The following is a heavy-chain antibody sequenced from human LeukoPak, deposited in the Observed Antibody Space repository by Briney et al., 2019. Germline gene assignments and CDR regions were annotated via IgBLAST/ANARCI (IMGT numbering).Heavy chain of an antibody. CDR3: TRGEVDLGDY. V-gene: IGHV3-73*01. CDR1: GFTFSGST. J-gene: IGHJ4*02. D-gene: IGHD3-16*01. Sequence: PWGSLKLSCAASGFTFSGSTMHWVRQASGKGLEWVGRIRNKANSYATAYAASVKGRFTISRDDSKNTAYLQMNSLKSEDTAVYYCTRGEVDLGDYWGQGTLVTVSS. CDR2: IRNKANSYAT.